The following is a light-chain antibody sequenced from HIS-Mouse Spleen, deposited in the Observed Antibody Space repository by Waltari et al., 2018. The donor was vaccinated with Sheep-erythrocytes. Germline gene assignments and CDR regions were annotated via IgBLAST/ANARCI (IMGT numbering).Light chain of an antibody. CDR1: QDISSA. CDR2: DAS. Sequence: AIQLTQSPSSLSASVGDRVTITCRASQDISSALAWYQQKPGKAPKLLIYDASSLESGVPSRFSGSGSGTDFTLTISSLQPEDFVTYYCQQFNNYPRTFGQGTKVEIK. V-gene: IGKV1D-13*01. J-gene: IGKJ1*01. CDR3: QQFNNYPRT.